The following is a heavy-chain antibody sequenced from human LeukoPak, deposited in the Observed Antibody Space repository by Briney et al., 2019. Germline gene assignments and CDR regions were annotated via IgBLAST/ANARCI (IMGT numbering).Heavy chain of an antibody. V-gene: IGHV3-23*01. CDR1: GFSFNNAW. J-gene: IGHJ4*02. CDR3: AKDHQCYDRSGYCPIDY. D-gene: IGHD3-22*01. CDR2: VSGATGNS. Sequence: GGSLRLSCTPSGTASGFSFNNAWMNWVRQAPGKGLEWVSSVSGATGNSYYVGSVKGRFTISRDDSKNTLYLQMNSLRAEDTAVYYCAKDHQCYDRSGYCPIDYWGQGTLVTVSA.